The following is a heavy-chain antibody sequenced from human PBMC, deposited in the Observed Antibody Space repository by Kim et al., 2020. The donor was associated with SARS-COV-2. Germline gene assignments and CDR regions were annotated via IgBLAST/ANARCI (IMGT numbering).Heavy chain of an antibody. CDR3: ARQKDTAMPNPGYYGMDV. J-gene: IGHJ6*02. Sequence: KGRFTISRDNAKNSLYLQMNSLRAEDTAVYYCARQKDTAMPNPGYYGMDVWGQGTTVTVSS. D-gene: IGHD5-18*01. V-gene: IGHV3-11*04.